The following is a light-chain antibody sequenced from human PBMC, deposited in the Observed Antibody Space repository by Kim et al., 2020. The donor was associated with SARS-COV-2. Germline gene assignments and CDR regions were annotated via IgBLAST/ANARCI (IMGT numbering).Light chain of an antibody. Sequence: GQRVTIPCSGSSSNIGSNTVNWYQQRPGTAPKLLIYSNNQRPSGVPDRFSGSKSGTSASLAISGLQSEDEADYYCAAWDDSLNGWVFGGGTQLTVL. V-gene: IGLV1-44*01. J-gene: IGLJ3*02. CDR2: SNN. CDR3: AAWDDSLNGWV. CDR1: SSNIGSNT.